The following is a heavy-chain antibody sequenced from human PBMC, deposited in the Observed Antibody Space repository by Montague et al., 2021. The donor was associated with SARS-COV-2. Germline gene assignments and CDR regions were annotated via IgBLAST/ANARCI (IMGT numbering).Heavy chain of an antibody. CDR2: INHRGTS. D-gene: IGHD3-10*02. CDR3: AGGRQHFNMLVVVTTGGEYSFDF. V-gene: IGHV4-34*01. Sequence: SETLSLTCAVYGGSFSDYYWSWIRQPPGKGLEWIGEINHRGTSNYNPSLKSRVSISVDTSKNQFSLYLSSVTAADTAVYYCAGGRQHFNMLVVVTTGGEYSFDFWGQGTLVTVSS. CDR1: GGSFSDYY. J-gene: IGHJ4*02.